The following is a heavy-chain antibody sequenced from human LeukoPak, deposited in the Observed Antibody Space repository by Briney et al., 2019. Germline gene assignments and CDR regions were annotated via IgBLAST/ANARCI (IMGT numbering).Heavy chain of an antibody. CDR1: GGSFSGYY. CDR2: INHSGST. J-gene: IGHJ4*02. CDR3: ARDLLGWELHYFDY. V-gene: IGHV4-34*01. D-gene: IGHD1-26*01. Sequence: SETLSLTCAVYGGSFSGYYWSWIRQPPGKGLEWIGEINHSGSTNYNPSLKSRVTISVDTSKNQFSLKLSSVTAADTAVYYCARDLLGWELHYFDYWGQGTLVTVSS.